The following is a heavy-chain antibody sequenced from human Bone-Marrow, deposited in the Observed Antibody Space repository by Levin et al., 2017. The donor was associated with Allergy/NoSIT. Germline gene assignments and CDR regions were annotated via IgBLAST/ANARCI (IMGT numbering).Heavy chain of an antibody. CDR3: TRHVETADPERDCSNGVCYTDF. CDR1: GFTFSGSA. D-gene: IGHD2-8*01. V-gene: IGHV3-73*01. CDR2: IRSKANNHAT. J-gene: IGHJ4*02. Sequence: GASVKVSCAASGFTFSGSAMYWVRQASGKGLEWVGRIRSKANNHATEYAASLKGRFTISRDDSKNTAYLQMDSLKIEDTAMYFCTRHVETADPERDCSNGVCYTDFWGQGTLVTVSS.